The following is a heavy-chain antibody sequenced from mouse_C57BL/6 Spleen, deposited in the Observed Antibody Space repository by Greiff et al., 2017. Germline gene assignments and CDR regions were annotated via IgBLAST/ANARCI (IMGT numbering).Heavy chain of an antibody. CDR3: AMASNTTVGRGKYYYAMDD. D-gene: IGHD1-1*01. J-gene: IGHJ4*01. CDR2: IWSGGST. Sequence: VQLVESGPGLVQPSQCLSISCTASGFSLTSYGVHWVRQSPGKGLEWLGVIWSGGSTDYNAAFISRLSISKDNSKSQAFFKRNSLQADDTAIYYCAMASNTTVGRGKYYYAMDDWGQGTSVTVSS. V-gene: IGHV2-2*01. CDR1: GFSLTSYG.